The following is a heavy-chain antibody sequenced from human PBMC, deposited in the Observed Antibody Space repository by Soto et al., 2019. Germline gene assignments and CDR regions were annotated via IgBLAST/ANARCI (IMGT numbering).Heavy chain of an antibody. CDR1: GGTFSSYA. D-gene: IGHD3-22*01. CDR2: IIPIFGTA. CDR3: ARFGAYYYDSSGYHPDPYYYYGMDV. Sequence: ASVKVSCKASGGTFSSYAISWVRQAPGQGLEWMGGIIPIFGTANYAQKFQGRVTITADESTSTAYMELSSLRSEDTAVYYCARFGAYYYDSSGYHPDPYYYYGMDVWGQGTTVTVSS. J-gene: IGHJ6*02. V-gene: IGHV1-69*13.